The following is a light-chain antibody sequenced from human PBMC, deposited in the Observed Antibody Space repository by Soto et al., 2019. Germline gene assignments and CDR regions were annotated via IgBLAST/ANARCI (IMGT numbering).Light chain of an antibody. Sequence: QSVLTQPPSVSGAPGQRVTIACTGIGSNLGTAFDVHWYRQFPGRAPKLLLSGTSHRPSGVPDRFSGSRSSTSASLAITGLQADDEADYYCQTSHSGLIGLIFGTGTKLTVL. CDR1: GSNLGTAFD. V-gene: IGLV1-40*01. CDR3: QTSHSGLIGLI. J-gene: IGLJ1*01. CDR2: GTS.